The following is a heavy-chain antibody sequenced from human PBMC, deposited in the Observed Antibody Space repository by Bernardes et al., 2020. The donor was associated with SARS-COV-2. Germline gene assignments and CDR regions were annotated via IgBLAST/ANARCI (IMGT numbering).Heavy chain of an antibody. CDR2: IKQDGSEK. CDR1: GFTFSSYW. D-gene: IGHD6-13*01. Sequence: GGSLRLSCAASGFTFSSYWMSWVRQAPGKGLEWVANIKQDGSEKYYVDSVKGRFTISRDNAKNSLYLQMNSLRAEETAVYYCARDRTDLGYSNSWYGPALDYYYYYGMDVWGQGTTVTVSS. CDR3: ARDRTDLGYSNSWYGPALDYYYYYGMDV. V-gene: IGHV3-7*01. J-gene: IGHJ6*02.